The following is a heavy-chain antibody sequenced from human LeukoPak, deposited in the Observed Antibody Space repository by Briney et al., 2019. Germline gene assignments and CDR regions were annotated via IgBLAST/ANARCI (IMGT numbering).Heavy chain of an antibody. D-gene: IGHD3-16*01. V-gene: IGHV3-74*01. Sequence: GGSLRLSCVASGFTSSSCWMHWVRQAPGKGLEWVSRITGDGSSTIYADSVKGRFTISRDNAKNTLYLQMRSLRAEDTAVYYCSRTTYYPDFWGQGTLVTVSS. CDR1: GFTSSSCW. CDR3: SRTTYYPDF. J-gene: IGHJ4*02. CDR2: ITGDGSST.